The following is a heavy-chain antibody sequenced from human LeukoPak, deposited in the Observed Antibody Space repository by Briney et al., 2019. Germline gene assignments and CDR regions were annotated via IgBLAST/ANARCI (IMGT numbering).Heavy chain of an antibody. D-gene: IGHD5-12*01. Sequence: GGSLRLSCAGSGFTFSTYWMHWVRQAPGGGLVWVSGINTDGSTTSYADSVKGRFSISRDNAKNTVYLQMSSLQAEDTAVYYCAKESGYDVDLEYWGQGALVTVSS. CDR3: AKESGYDVDLEY. CDR1: GFTFSTYW. J-gene: IGHJ4*02. V-gene: IGHV3-74*01. CDR2: INTDGSTT.